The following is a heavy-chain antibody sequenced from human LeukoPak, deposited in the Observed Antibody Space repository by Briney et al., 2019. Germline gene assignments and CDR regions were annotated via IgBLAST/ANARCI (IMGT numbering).Heavy chain of an antibody. J-gene: IGHJ5*02. D-gene: IGHD1-26*01. CDR1: GYTFTSYG. V-gene: IGHV1-18*01. Sequence: ASVKVSCKASGYTFTSYGISWVRQAPGQGLEWMGWISAYNGNTNYAQKLQGRVTMTTDTSTSTAYMELRSLRSEDTAVYYCARSLINNGSYVFRSWGQGALVTVSS. CDR3: ARSLINNGSYVFRS. CDR2: ISAYNGNT.